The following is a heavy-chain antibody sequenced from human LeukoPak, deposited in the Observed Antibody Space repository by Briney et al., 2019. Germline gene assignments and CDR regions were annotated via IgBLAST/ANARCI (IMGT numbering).Heavy chain of an antibody. J-gene: IGHJ3*02. CDR2: ISGSGGST. V-gene: IGHV3-23*01. CDR1: GFTFSSYA. D-gene: IGHD2-15*01. Sequence: GRSLRLSCAASGFTFSSYAMSWVRQAPGKGLEWVSAISGSGGSTYYADSVKGRFTISRDNSKNTLYLQMNSLRAEDTAVYYCAKEIVVVVAATDDAFDIWGQGTMVTVSS. CDR3: AKEIVVVVAATDDAFDI.